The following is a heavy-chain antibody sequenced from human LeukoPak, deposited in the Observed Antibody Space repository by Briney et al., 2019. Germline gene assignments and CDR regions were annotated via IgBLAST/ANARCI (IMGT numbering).Heavy chain of an antibody. CDR1: GFTFSSYA. Sequence: PGGSLRLSCAASGFTFSSYAMSWVRQAPGKGLEWVSGISWNSGSIGYADSVKGRFTISRDNAKNSLYLQMNSLRAEDTALYYCAKGVSSGHWGLVDFDYWGQGTLVTVSS. CDR3: AKGVSSGHWGLVDFDY. J-gene: IGHJ4*02. V-gene: IGHV3-9*01. D-gene: IGHD3-10*01. CDR2: ISWNSGSI.